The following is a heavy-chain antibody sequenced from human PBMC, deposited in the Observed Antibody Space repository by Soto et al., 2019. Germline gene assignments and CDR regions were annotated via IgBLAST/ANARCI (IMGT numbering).Heavy chain of an antibody. Sequence: SETLSLTCTVSGGSISGYYWSWLRQPPGKALEWIGDICYSGSTNYNPSLKSRVTISVDTSKNQFSLKLSSVTAADTAVYYCARDGRAAGTLFYYYYGMDVGGQGTTVTVS. D-gene: IGHD6-13*01. CDR1: GGSISGYY. J-gene: IGHJ6*02. CDR3: ARDGRAAGTLFYYYYGMDV. CDR2: ICYSGST. V-gene: IGHV4-59*01.